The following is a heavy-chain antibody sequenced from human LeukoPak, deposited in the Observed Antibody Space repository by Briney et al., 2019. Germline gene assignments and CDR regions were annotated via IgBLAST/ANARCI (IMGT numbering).Heavy chain of an antibody. D-gene: IGHD6-19*01. CDR3: ARDSPSRGWPLDY. V-gene: IGHV3-66*02. Sequence: PGGSLRLSCAASGFTVSSNYMSWVRQAPGKGLEWVSVIYSGGSTYYADSVKDRFTISRDNSKNTLYLQMNSLRAEDTAVYYCARDSPSRGWPLDYWGQGTLVTVSS. J-gene: IGHJ4*02. CDR1: GFTVSSNY. CDR2: IYSGGST.